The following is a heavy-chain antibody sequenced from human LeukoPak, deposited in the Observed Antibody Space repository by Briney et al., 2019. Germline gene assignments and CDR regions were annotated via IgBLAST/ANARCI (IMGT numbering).Heavy chain of an antibody. V-gene: IGHV3-13*01. CDR2: IGTPGET. CDR1: GFSVGSYD. J-gene: IGHJ3*02. D-gene: IGHD2-2*01. CDR3: TSRYCTTTNCYSFDN. Sequence: GGSLRLSCAASGFSVGSYDMHWVRQAPGKGLEWVSSIGTPGETYYVGSVKGRFTISRENAKNSLYLQMNNLRAGDTAVYYCTSRYCTTTNCYSFDNWGQGTLVTVSS.